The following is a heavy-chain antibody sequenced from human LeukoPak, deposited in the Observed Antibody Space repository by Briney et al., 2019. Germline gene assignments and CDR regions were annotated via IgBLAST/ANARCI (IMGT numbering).Heavy chain of an antibody. CDR3: ARESGKFDY. J-gene: IGHJ4*02. V-gene: IGHV3-43*02. CDR1: GLPIADFA. Sequence: PGGSLRLSCVASGLPIADFAMHWVRQAPGQGLEWVSLISGDAVSTFYADSVKGRFSISRDNSKNSLSLEMNSLRTEDTAMYYCARESGKFDYWGQGTLVAVSS. CDR2: ISGDAVST.